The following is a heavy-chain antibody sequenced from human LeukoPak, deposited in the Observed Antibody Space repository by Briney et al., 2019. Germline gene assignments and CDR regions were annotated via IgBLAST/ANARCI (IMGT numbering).Heavy chain of an antibody. D-gene: IGHD5-24*01. CDR3: AKDREEMAIRDY. CDR1: GFTFSSYG. Sequence: GGSLRLSCAGSGFTFSSYGMHWVRQAPGKGLEWVAFIRYDGSNKYYADSVKGRFTISRDNSKNTLYLQMNSLRAEDTAVYYCAKDREEMAIRDYWGQGTLVTVSS. J-gene: IGHJ4*02. CDR2: IRYDGSNK. V-gene: IGHV3-30*02.